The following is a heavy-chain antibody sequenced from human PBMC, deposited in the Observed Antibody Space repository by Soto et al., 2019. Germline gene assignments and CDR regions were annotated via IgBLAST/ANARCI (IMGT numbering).Heavy chain of an antibody. J-gene: IGHJ4*02. V-gene: IGHV4-31*03. CDR2: VYYSGST. D-gene: IGHD4-17*01. Sequence: QVQLQESGPGLVKPSQTLSLTCTVSGGSISTGGYYWTWIRQHPGKGLEWIGYVYYSGSTYYNPSLKSRVTISVDTSKNQFTLKLSSVTAADTAVYYCARGLSVTLFDNWGQGTLVTVSS. CDR1: GGSISTGGYY. CDR3: ARGLSVTLFDN.